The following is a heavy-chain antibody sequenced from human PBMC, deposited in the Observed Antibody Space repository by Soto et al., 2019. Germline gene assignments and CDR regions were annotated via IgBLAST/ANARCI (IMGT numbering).Heavy chain of an antibody. D-gene: IGHD3-22*01. V-gene: IGHV3-23*01. Sequence: GGSLRLSCVASGFTFSSYAMSWVRQAPGKGLEWVSAIGGSGGSTSYVDSVKGRFTISRDNSKNTLYLQMNSLRAEDTAVYYCARGPSGYYGYYFDYWGQGTLVTVSS. CDR3: ARGPSGYYGYYFDY. J-gene: IGHJ4*02. CDR2: IGGSGGST. CDR1: GFTFSSYA.